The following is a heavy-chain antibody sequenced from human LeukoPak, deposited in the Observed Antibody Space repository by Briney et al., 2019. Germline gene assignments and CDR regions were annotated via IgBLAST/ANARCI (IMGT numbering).Heavy chain of an antibody. J-gene: IGHJ3*02. V-gene: IGHV4-31*03. CDR2: IYYSGST. D-gene: IGHD3-10*01. CDR3: ARGYGSGGANAFDI. Sequence: PSQTLSLTCTVSGGSLSSGGYYWSWIRQHPGKGLGWIGYIYYSGSTYYNPSLRSRVTISVDTSKNQFSLKLSSVTAADTAVYYCARGYGSGGANAFDIWGQGTMVTVSS. CDR1: GGSLSSGGYY.